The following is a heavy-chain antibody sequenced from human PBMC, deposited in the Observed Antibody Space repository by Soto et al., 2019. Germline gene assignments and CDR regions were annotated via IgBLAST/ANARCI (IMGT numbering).Heavy chain of an antibody. V-gene: IGHV1-69*13. CDR1: GGTFSTYA. J-gene: IGHJ4*02. D-gene: IGHD3-22*01. CDR3: ARQFDSDTSGYYYAY. CDR2: IIPIFATA. Sequence: LVKVSCKASGGTFSTYAISWVRQAPGQGLEWMGGIIPIFATANYAQKFQGRVTITADESTSTAYMELSSLRSEDTAVYYCARQFDSDTSGYYYAYWGQGTLVTVSS.